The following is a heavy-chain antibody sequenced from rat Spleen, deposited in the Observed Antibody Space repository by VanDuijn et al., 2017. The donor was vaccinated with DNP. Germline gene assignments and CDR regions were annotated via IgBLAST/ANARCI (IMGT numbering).Heavy chain of an antibody. D-gene: IGHD1-12*03. J-gene: IGHJ1*01. Sequence: QVQMKETGPGLVQTTQTLSVTCTVSGFSLTSYGVHWVRQAPGKGLEWMGMMWGDGSTNYNSALKSRLSISRDTSKSQVFLTMNSLQTDDTAVYYCTSPGLYYEGYSTYWYFDFWGPGTMVTVSS. CDR1: GFSLTSYG. V-gene: IGHV2-77*01. CDR2: MWGDGST. CDR3: TSPGLYYEGYSTYWYFDF.